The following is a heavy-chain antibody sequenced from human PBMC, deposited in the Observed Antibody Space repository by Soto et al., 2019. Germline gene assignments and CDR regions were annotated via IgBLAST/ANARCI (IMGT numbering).Heavy chain of an antibody. J-gene: IGHJ4*02. V-gene: IGHV4-39*01. CDR2: IYYSGST. CDR1: DGSISSSSYY. CDR3: ARVMTTVTRRFDY. D-gene: IGHD4-17*01. Sequence: SETLSLTCTVSDGSISSSSYYWGWIRQPPGKGLEWIGSIYYSGSTYYNPPLKSRVTISVDTSKNQFSLKLSSVTAADTAVYYCARVMTTVTRRFDYWGQGTLVTVSS.